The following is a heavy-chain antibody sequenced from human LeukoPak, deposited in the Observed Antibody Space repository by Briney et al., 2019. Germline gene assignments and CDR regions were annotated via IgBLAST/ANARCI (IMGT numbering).Heavy chain of an antibody. CDR3: AILGVTGYFDY. CDR1: GYTFTSYY. D-gene: IGHD3-10*01. J-gene: IGHJ4*02. Sequence: ASVKVSCKASGYTFTSYYMHWVRQAPGQGLEWMGIINPSGGSTSYAQKFQGRVTMTRDTSTSTVYMELSSLRSEDTAVYYCAILGVTGYFDYWGQGTLVTVSS. V-gene: IGHV1-46*03. CDR2: INPSGGST.